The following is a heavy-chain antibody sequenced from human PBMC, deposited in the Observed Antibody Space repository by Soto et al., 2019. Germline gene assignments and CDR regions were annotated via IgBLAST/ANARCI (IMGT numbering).Heavy chain of an antibody. CDR3: GRVSGIYYSGMDV. CDR2: INHSGST. Sequence: QVQLQQRGAGLLKPSATLSLTCAVFGGSFSGYYWSWIRQPPGKGLEWIGEINHSGSTNYNPTLKSRVTIPVATSTNQSSLKLSSVTAANTAVYCCGRVSGIYYSGMDVWGQGTTFTSSS. J-gene: IGHJ6*02. V-gene: IGHV4-34*01. D-gene: IGHD3-10*01. CDR1: GGSFSGYY.